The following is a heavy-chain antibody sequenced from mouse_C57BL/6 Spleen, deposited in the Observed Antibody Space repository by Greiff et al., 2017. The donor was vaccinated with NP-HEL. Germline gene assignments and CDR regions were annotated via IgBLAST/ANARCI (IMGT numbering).Heavy chain of an antibody. D-gene: IGHD2-3*01. V-gene: IGHV1-81*01. CDR3: ARSDGYLYYAMDY. J-gene: IGHJ4*01. Sequence: VKLQASGAELARPGASVKLSCKASGYTFKSYGISWVKQRTGQGLEWSGESYPRSGNTYYTDKFTGKATLTADKSSSTAYMELRSLTSEDSAVYFCARSDGYLYYAMDYWGQGTSVTVSS. CDR2: SYPRSGNT. CDR1: GYTFKSYG.